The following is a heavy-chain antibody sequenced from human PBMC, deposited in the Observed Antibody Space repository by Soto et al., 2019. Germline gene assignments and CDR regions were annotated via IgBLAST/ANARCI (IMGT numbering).Heavy chain of an antibody. J-gene: IGHJ5*02. D-gene: IGHD3-3*01. Sequence: SETLSLTCAVYGGSFSGYYWSWIRQPPGKGLEWIGEINHSGSTNYNPSLKSRVTISVDTSKNQFSLKLSSVTAADTAVYYCARGTIPSWFEPWGQGTLVTVSS. V-gene: IGHV4-34*01. CDR1: GGSFSGYY. CDR2: INHSGST. CDR3: ARGTIPSWFEP.